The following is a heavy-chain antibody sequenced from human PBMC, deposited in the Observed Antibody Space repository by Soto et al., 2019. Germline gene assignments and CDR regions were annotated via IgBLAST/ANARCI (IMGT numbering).Heavy chain of an antibody. D-gene: IGHD2-21*01. CDR3: AHFSDLEWFDP. J-gene: IGHJ5*02. V-gene: IGHV4-59*01. CDR2: IFYTGRT. CDR1: GGSISRYF. Sequence: QVQLQESGPGLVRPSETLSLTGTVSGGSISRYFWSWIRQSPGKGLEWIGYIFYTGRTTYNPSLRSRVTISIATSKNQLSLKLSSFTAAEPAVYYCAHFSDLEWFDPWGQGTLVTVSS.